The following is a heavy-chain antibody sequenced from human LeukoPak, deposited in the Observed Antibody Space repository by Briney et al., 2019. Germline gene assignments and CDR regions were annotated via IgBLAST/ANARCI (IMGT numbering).Heavy chain of an antibody. CDR2: IRYDGSNK. CDR1: GFTFSSYG. Sequence: GRSLRLSCAASGFTFSSYGMHWVRQAPGKGLEWVAFIRYDGSNKYYADSVKGRFTISRDNSKNTLYLQMNSLRAEDTAVYYCAKFNGGNSDGWFDPWGQGTLVTVSS. V-gene: IGHV3-30*02. D-gene: IGHD4-23*01. CDR3: AKFNGGNSDGWFDP. J-gene: IGHJ5*02.